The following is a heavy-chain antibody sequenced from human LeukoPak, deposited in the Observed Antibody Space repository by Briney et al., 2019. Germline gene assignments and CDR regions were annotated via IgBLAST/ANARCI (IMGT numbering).Heavy chain of an antibody. J-gene: IGHJ4*02. CDR2: IRYDGSNK. CDR1: GFTFSSYG. V-gene: IGHV3-30*02. D-gene: IGHD5-24*01. CDR3: AKDGEMATNLFDY. Sequence: GGSLRLSCAASGFTFSSYGMHWVRQAPGKGLEWVAFIRYDGSNKYYADSVKRRFTISRDNSKNTLYLQMNSLRAEDTAVYYCAKDGEMATNLFDYWGQGTLVTVSS.